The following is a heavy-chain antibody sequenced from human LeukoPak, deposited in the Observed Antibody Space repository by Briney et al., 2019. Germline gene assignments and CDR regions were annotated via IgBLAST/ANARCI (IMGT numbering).Heavy chain of an antibody. Sequence: SETLSLTCAVYGGSFSGYYWSWIRQPPGKGLEWIGYIYYSGSTNYNPSLKSRVTISVDTSKNQFSLKLSSVTAADTAVYYCARADTGHIDYWGQGTLVTVSS. CDR3: ARADTGHIDY. CDR2: IYYSGST. CDR1: GGSFSGYY. D-gene: IGHD5-18*01. V-gene: IGHV4-59*01. J-gene: IGHJ4*02.